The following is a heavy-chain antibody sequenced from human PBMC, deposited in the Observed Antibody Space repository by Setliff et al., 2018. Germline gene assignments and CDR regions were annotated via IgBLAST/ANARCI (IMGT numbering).Heavy chain of an antibody. CDR2: IGGRGIST. J-gene: IGHJ4*02. Sequence: PGGSLRLSCAASGFTFGDFAMTWVRQASGKGLEWVSGIGGRGISTSYADSVKGRFTISRDNVKNSLFLQMNSLRAEDTAVYYCVRDLHWGFDYWGLGTLVTVSS. CDR3: VRDLHWGFDY. D-gene: IGHD7-27*01. V-gene: IGHV3-23*01. CDR1: GFTFGDFA.